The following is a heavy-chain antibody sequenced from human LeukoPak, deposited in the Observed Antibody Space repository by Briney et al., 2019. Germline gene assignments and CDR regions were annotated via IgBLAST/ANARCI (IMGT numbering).Heavy chain of an antibody. CDR3: ARHQESTAVAGPYFDY. J-gene: IGHJ4*02. V-gene: IGHV4-59*08. CDR1: GGSTSSYY. CDR2: IYYSGST. D-gene: IGHD6-19*01. Sequence: SETLSLTCTVSGGSTSSYYWSWIRQPPGKGLEWIGYIYYSGSTNYNPSLKSRVTISVDTSKNQFSLKLSSVTAADTAVYYCARHQESTAVAGPYFDYWGQGTLVTVSS.